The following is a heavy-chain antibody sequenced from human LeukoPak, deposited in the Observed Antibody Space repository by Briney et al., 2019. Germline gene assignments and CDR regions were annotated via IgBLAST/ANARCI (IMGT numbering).Heavy chain of an antibody. D-gene: IGHD3-22*01. CDR3: ASFATTGYDSSGYYS. CDR1: GFTFSTYW. V-gene: IGHV3-7*01. CDR2: MRRDGNEI. J-gene: IGHJ4*02. Sequence: GGSLRLSCSASGFTFSTYWMSWVRQAPGKGLEWVANMRRDGNEIYYLDSVRGRFTISRDNAKNSLYLQMNSLRAEDTAVYYCASFATTGYDSSGYYSWGQGTLVTVSS.